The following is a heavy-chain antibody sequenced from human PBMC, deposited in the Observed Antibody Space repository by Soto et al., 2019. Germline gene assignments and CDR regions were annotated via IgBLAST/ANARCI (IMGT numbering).Heavy chain of an antibody. CDR1: GFPFNNYG. D-gene: IGHD2-15*01. V-gene: IGHV3-23*01. J-gene: IGHJ4*02. Sequence: GSLRISCVVSGFPFNNYGMNWVRQAPGRGLEWVSVISAGGDSTHYRDSVEGRFTISRDNSKNTLYLQMNSLRAEDTAVYYCANICRVGSCSGGNCCSVDYWGEGALVTVST. CDR2: ISAGGDST. CDR3: ANICRVGSCSGGNCCSVDY.